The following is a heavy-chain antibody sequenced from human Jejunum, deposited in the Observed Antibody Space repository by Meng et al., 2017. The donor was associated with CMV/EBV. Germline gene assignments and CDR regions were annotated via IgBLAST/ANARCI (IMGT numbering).Heavy chain of an antibody. CDR2: VYYSGSA. CDR1: GDSIRSHY. CDR3: ARGLGHASNNSHDY. D-gene: IGHD1-1*01. J-gene: IGHJ4*02. Sequence: VSGDSIRSHYWSWIRQPPGKGLEWMGYVYYSGSATYSPSLRSRVSISVDTSKDQFSLNLRSVTAADTAMYFCARGLGHASNNSHDYWGQGTLVTVSS. V-gene: IGHV4-59*11.